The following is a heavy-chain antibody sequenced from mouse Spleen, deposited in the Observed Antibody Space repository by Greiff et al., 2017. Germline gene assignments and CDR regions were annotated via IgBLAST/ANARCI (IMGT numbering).Heavy chain of an antibody. CDR2: IYWDDDK. CDR1: GFSLSTSGMG. V-gene: IGHV8-12*01. CDR3: ARRAPYYYAMDY. Sequence: QVTLKECGPGILQSSQTLSLTCSFSGFSLSTSGMGVSWIRQPSGKGLEWLAHIYWDDDKRYNPSLKSRLTISKDTSRNQVFLKITSVDTADTATYYCARRAPYYYAMDYWGQGTSVTVSS. J-gene: IGHJ4*01.